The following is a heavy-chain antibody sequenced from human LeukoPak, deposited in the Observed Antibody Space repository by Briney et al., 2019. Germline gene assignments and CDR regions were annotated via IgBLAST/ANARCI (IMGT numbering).Heavy chain of an antibody. CDR2: IKLGGSTT. V-gene: IGHV1-46*03. D-gene: IGHD1-14*01. Sequence: ASVKVSCKASGYTFTNYYIHLVRQAPGQGLEWMGIIKLGGSTTTYTQKIQYTQKFQDRVTMTWGTSTSTAYMDLSSLRSEDAAVYYCAREIPESYYFDYWGQGTLVTVSS. CDR1: GYTFTNYY. CDR3: AREIPESYYFDY. J-gene: IGHJ4*02.